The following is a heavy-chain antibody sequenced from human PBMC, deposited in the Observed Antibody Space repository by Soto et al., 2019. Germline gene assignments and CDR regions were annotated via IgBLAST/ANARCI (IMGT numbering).Heavy chain of an antibody. CDR2: IKGDGTTT. J-gene: IGHJ6*02. CDR1: GVTFSSYW. Sequence: EVQLVESGGGLVQPGGSLRLSCASSGVTFSSYWMHWVRQTPRQGLEWVSRIKGDGTTTNYAGAVRGRFTISRDNAKNTLSLQMNSPRVDDTAVYSCASGLQGQFGLDVWGQGTTAIVSS. D-gene: IGHD4-4*01. CDR3: ASGLQGQFGLDV. V-gene: IGHV3-74*01.